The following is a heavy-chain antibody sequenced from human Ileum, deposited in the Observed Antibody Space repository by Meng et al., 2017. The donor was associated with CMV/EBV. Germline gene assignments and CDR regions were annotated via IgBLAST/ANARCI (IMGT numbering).Heavy chain of an antibody. V-gene: IGHV6-1*01. CDR1: DSVSISTES. J-gene: IGHJ4*02. CDR3: TYGWPLKY. Sequence: QSGPGLVKPSQTPSLSCAGDSVSISTESWNWIRQSPSRGLEWLGRTWYGSKWYYEYAVSVKSRITIIPDTSQNQISLQLNSVTPDDTAVYYCTYGWPLKYWGQGSLVTVSS. D-gene: IGHD3-10*01. CDR2: TWYGSKWYY.